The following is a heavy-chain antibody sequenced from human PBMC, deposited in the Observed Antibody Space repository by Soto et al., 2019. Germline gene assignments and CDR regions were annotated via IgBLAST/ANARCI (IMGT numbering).Heavy chain of an antibody. CDR2: INHSGST. Sequence: SETLSLTCAVYGGYFSGYYWSWIRQPPGKGLEWIGEINHSGSTNYNPSLKSRVTISVDTSKNQFSLKLSSVTAADTAVYYCGREDDYSNEFDYWGQGTLVTVSS. V-gene: IGHV4-34*01. J-gene: IGHJ4*02. CDR1: GGYFSGYY. D-gene: IGHD4-4*01. CDR3: GREDDYSNEFDY.